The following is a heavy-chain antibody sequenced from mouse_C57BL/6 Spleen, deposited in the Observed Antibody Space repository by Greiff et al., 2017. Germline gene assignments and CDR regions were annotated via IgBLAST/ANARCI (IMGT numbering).Heavy chain of an antibody. Sequence: EVKLKESGGGLVKPGGSLKLSCAASGFTFSDYGMHWVRQAPEKGLEWVAYISSGSSTIYYADTVKGRFTISRDNAKNTLFLQMTSLRSEDTAMYYCARSLYDYDEGFAYWGQGTLVTVSA. D-gene: IGHD2-4*01. V-gene: IGHV5-17*01. CDR1: GFTFSDYG. J-gene: IGHJ3*01. CDR2: ISSGSSTI. CDR3: ARSLYDYDEGFAY.